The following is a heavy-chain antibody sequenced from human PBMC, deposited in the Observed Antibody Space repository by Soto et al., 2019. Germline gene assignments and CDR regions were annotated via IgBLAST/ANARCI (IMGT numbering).Heavy chain of an antibody. CDR1: GFAFNNYW. Sequence: PGGSLRLSCAASGFAFNNYWMSWVRQAPGKGPEWVASIKYDGSEKYYVDSVKGRFTVSRDNAKNSLSMHLNSLRAADTAVYYGVRHVGPITIFGEALSGYFDSWGQGTLVTVSS. CDR3: VRHVGPITIFGEALSGYFDS. V-gene: IGHV3-7*03. CDR2: IKYDGSEK. D-gene: IGHD3-3*01. J-gene: IGHJ4*02.